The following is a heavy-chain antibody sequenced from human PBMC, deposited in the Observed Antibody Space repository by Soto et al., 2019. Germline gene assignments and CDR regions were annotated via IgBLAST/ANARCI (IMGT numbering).Heavy chain of an antibody. D-gene: IGHD1-1*01. Sequence: LLLQESGPGVVKPSETLSLTCSVSGGSINSSSFYWGWIRQPPGKGLEWIGTIYHSGCAYYNSSLKRRLTMSVDTSNNHFSLKLSSVTATDTAVYYDARQGTKLEPLDYWGQGTLVTVTS. V-gene: IGHV4-39*01. CDR2: IYHSGCA. J-gene: IGHJ4*02. CDR3: ARQGTKLEPLDY. CDR1: GGSINSSSFY.